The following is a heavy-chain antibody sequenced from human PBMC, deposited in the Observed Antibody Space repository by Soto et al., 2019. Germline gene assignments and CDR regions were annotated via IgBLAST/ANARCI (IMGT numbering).Heavy chain of an antibody. V-gene: IGHV2-5*02. J-gene: IGHJ4*02. CDR1: GFSLSTSGVG. D-gene: IGHD2-2*01. CDR2: IYWDDDK. CDR3: AHTRAYCSSTSCYGGNLFDY. Sequence: SGPTLVNPTQTLTLTCTFSGFSLSTSGVGVGWIRQPPGKALEWLALIYWDDDKRYSPSLKSRLTITKDTSKNQVVLTMTNMDPVDTATYYCAHTRAYCSSTSCYGGNLFDYWGQGTLVTVSS.